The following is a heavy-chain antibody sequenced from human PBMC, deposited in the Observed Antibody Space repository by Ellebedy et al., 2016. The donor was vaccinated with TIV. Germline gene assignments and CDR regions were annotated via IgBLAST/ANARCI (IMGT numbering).Heavy chain of an antibody. CDR1: GFTFSSYA. J-gene: IGHJ3*02. CDR3: AKNSGNYVKAFDI. D-gene: IGHD1-26*01. CDR2: ISGSGGST. V-gene: IGHV3-23*01. Sequence: GGSLRLXXAASGFTFSSYAMSWVRQAPGKGLEWVSVISGSGGSTYYADSVKGRFTVSRDSSKNALYLQMNNLRAEDTAVYYCAKNSGNYVKAFDIWGQGTMVTVSS.